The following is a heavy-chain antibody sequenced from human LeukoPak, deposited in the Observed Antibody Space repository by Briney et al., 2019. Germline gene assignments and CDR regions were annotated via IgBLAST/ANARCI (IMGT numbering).Heavy chain of an antibody. CDR3: AKDDIRSGSYYAFDI. J-gene: IGHJ3*02. CDR2: ISGSGGST. CDR1: GFTFSSYE. V-gene: IGHV3-23*01. D-gene: IGHD1-26*01. Sequence: GGSLRLSCAASGFTFSSYEMNWVRQAPGKGLEWVSAISGSGGSTYYADSVKGRFTISRDNSKNTLYLQMNSLRAEDTAVYYCAKDDIRSGSYYAFDIWGQGTMVTVSS.